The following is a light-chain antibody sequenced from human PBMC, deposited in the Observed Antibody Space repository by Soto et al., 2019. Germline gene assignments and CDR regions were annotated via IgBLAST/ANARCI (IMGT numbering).Light chain of an antibody. Sequence: EIVMTQSPATLSVSPGDGATLSCRASQSVDSNLAWYQQKPGQTPRLLIYGASTRPTGIPARFSGSGSGTEFTLTISSLQSEDFEVYYGQQYNDWQLTFGGGTKVDI. CDR1: QSVDSN. J-gene: IGKJ4*02. CDR2: GAS. CDR3: QQYNDWQLT. V-gene: IGKV3D-15*01.